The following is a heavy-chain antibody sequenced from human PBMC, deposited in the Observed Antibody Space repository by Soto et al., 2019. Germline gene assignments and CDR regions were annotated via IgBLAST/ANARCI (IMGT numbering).Heavy chain of an antibody. CDR1: GYTFTSYA. CDR2: INAGNGNT. CDR3: ARGKTGTTISCFDP. Sequence: ASVKVSCKASGYTFTSYAMHWVRQAPGQRLEWMGWINAGNGNTKYSQKFQGRVTITRDTSASTAYMELSSLRSEDTAVYYCARGKTGTTISCFDPWGQGTLVTVSS. V-gene: IGHV1-3*01. D-gene: IGHD1-7*01. J-gene: IGHJ5*02.